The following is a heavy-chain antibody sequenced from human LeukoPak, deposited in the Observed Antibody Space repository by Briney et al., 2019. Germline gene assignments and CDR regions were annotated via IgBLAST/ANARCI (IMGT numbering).Heavy chain of an antibody. V-gene: IGHV4-59*01. CDR3: ARDPTTRDYYYYGMDA. J-gene: IGHJ6*02. D-gene: IGHD1-1*01. Sequence: SETLSLTCTVSGGSISSYYWSWIRQPPGKGLEWIGFIYYSGSTNYNPSLKSRVTISVDTSKNQFSLKLSSVTAADTAVYYCARDPTTRDYYYYGMDAWGQGTTVTVSS. CDR2: IYYSGST. CDR1: GGSISSYY.